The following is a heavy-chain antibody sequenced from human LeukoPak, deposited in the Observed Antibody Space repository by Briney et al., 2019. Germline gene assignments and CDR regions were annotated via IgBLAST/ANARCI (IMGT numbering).Heavy chain of an antibody. CDR1: GFTFSSYW. Sequence: GGSLRLSCAVSGFTFSSYWMHWVRQAPGKGLVWVSRINSDGSSTSYADSVKGRFTISRDNAKNTLYLQMNSLRAEDTAVYYCARVGPGGVTRDWYFDLWGRGTLVTVSS. CDR3: ARVGPGGVTRDWYFDL. J-gene: IGHJ2*01. CDR2: INSDGSST. D-gene: IGHD4-11*01. V-gene: IGHV3-74*01.